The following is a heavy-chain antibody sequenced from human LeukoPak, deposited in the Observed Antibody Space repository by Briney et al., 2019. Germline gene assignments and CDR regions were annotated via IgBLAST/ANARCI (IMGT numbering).Heavy chain of an antibody. J-gene: IGHJ5*02. CDR3: TIEGCNNGVCSSDL. Sequence: PGGSLSLSCGPSGFPFSNSREHWLRQAPGKGLEWVGRIKSKTDGGTTDYAAPVKGSFTISREDSKNTLYLQMNSTKTWKTALNFWTIEGCNNGVCSSDLWGQGTLVTVSS. D-gene: IGHD2-8*01. V-gene: IGHV3-15*01. CDR2: IKSKTDGGTT. CDR1: GFPFSNSR.